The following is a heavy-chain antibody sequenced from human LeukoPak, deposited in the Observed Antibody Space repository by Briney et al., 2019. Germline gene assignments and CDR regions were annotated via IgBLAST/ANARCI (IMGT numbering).Heavy chain of an antibody. D-gene: IGHD3-10*01. J-gene: IGHJ4*02. V-gene: IGHV3-48*03. CDR3: ARSNYYGSGSYEGTFDY. CDR2: ISSSGSTI. Sequence: GGSLRLSCAASGFTFSSYEMNWVRQAPGKGLEWVSYISSSGSTIYYADSVKGRFTISRDNAKNSLYLQMNSLRAEDTAVYYCARSNYYGSGSYEGTFDYWGQGTLVTVSS. CDR1: GFTFSSYE.